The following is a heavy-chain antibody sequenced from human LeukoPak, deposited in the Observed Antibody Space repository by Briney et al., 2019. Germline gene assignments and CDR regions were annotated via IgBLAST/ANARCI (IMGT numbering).Heavy chain of an antibody. D-gene: IGHD2-15*01. CDR2: INSSGGST. Sequence: ASVKVSCKASGYTFTSYYMHWVRQAPGQGLEWMGIINSSGGSTSYAQKFQGRVTMTRDMSTSTVYMELSSLRSEDTAVYYCARANSDCSGGSCYSSFDYWGQGTLVTVSS. CDR3: ARANSDCSGGSCYSSFDY. J-gene: IGHJ4*02. CDR1: GYTFTSYY. V-gene: IGHV1-46*01.